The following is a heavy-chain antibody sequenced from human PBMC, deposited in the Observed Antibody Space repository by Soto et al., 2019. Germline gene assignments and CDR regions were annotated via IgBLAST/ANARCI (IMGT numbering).Heavy chain of an antibody. CDR3: ASSYYYDSSGYYSYFDY. J-gene: IGHJ4*02. V-gene: IGHV4-34*01. D-gene: IGHD3-22*01. Sequence: SETLSLTCAVCGGSFSGYYWSWIRQPPGKGLEWIGEINHSGSTNYNPSLKSRVTISVDTSKNQFSLKLSSVTAADTAVYYCASSYYYDSSGYYSYFDYWGQGTLVTVSS. CDR2: INHSGST. CDR1: GGSFSGYY.